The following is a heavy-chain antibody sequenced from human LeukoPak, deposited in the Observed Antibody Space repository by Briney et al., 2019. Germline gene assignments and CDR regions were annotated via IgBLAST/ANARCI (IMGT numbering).Heavy chain of an antibody. Sequence: PGGSLRLSCAASGFTFSNHNMDWVRQAPGKGLEWISYISGRGEAIFYADSVQGRFTISRDNAKNSIYLQMNSLRAEDTAVYYCATSGRIKRDAFDIWGQGTMVTVSS. J-gene: IGHJ3*02. CDR3: ATSGRIKRDAFDI. CDR1: GFTFSNHN. D-gene: IGHD1-26*01. CDR2: ISGRGEAI. V-gene: IGHV3-48*01.